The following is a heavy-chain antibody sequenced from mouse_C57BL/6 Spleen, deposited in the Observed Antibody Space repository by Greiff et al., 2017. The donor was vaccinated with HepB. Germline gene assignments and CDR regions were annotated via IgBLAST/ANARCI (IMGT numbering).Heavy chain of an antibody. CDR3: AREGDSSGFDY. Sequence: EVKLVESGGGLVKPGGSLKLSCAASGFTFSSYAMSWVRQTPEKRLEWVATISDGGSYTYYPDNVKGRFTIARDKAKNNLYLQMSQLKSEDTAMYYCAREGDSSGFDYWGQGTTLTVSS. J-gene: IGHJ2*01. D-gene: IGHD3-2*02. CDR2: ISDGGSYT. CDR1: GFTFSSYA. V-gene: IGHV5-4*01.